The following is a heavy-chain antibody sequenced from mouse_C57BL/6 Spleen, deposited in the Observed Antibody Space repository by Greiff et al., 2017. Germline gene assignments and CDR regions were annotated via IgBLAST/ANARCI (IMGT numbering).Heavy chain of an antibody. V-gene: IGHV1-61*01. J-gene: IGHJ1*03. CDR3: ARVYGSSLWYFDV. Sequence: QVQLQQPGAELVRPGSSVKLSCKASGYTFTSYWMDWVKQRPGQGLEWIGNIYPSDSETHYNQKFKDKATLTVDKSSSTAYMQLSSLTAEDSAVYYGARVYGSSLWYFDVWGTGTTVTVSS. CDR1: GYTFTSYW. CDR2: IYPSDSET. D-gene: IGHD1-1*01.